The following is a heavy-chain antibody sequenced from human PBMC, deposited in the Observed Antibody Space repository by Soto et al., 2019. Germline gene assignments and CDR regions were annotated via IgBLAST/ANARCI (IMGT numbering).Heavy chain of an antibody. CDR3: AREGAHRDYEYGFDY. J-gene: IGHJ4*02. D-gene: IGHD5-12*01. CDR2: SMRGSNNT. Sequence: ASVKVSCKASGYTFTRFAVHWVRQAPGQRLEWMGGSMRGSNNTKYKPKYQERITIRSDTSGSTVYMELSRLKSEDTAVYYCAREGAHRDYEYGFDYWGQGTLVTVSS. V-gene: IGHV1-3*01. CDR1: GYTFTRFA.